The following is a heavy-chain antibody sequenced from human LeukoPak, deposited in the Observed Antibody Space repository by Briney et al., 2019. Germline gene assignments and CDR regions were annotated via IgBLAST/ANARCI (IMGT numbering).Heavy chain of an antibody. CDR1: GGTFSSYA. CDR3: ARVLTYYYDSSGSNHFDY. Sequence: EASVKVSCKASGGTFSSYAISWVRQAPGQGLEWMGGIIPIFGTANYAQKLQGRVTMTTDTSTSTAYMELRSLRSDDTAVYYCARVLTYYYDSSGSNHFDYWGQGTLVTVSS. J-gene: IGHJ4*02. D-gene: IGHD3-22*01. V-gene: IGHV1-69*05. CDR2: IIPIFGTA.